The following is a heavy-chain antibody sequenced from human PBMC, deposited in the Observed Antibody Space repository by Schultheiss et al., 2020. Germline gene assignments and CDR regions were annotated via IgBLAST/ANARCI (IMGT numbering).Heavy chain of an antibody. CDR3: ARHRAARFGEDGMDV. D-gene: IGHD3-10*01. CDR1: GGSISSSSYY. Sequence: SQTLSLTCTVSGGSISSSSYYWGWIRQPPGKGLEWIGSIYYSGSTYYNPSLKSRVTISVDTSKNQFSLKLSSVTAADTAVYYCARHRAARFGEDGMDVWGQGTTVTVSS. J-gene: IGHJ6*02. V-gene: IGHV4-39*01. CDR2: IYYSGST.